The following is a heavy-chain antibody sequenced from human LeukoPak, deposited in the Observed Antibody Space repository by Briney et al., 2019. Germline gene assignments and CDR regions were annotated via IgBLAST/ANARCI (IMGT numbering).Heavy chain of an antibody. D-gene: IGHD2-21*02. CDR1: GFTFSSYS. CDR3: ARVHWGSYCGGDCYSPYYFDY. CDR2: ISSSSSTI. V-gene: IGHV3-48*01. Sequence: GGSLRLSCAASGFTFSSYSMNWVRQAPGKGLEWVSYISSSSSTIYYAGSVKGRFTISRDNAKNSLYLQMNSLRAEDTAVYDCARVHWGSYCGGDCYSPYYFDYWGQGTLVTVSS. J-gene: IGHJ4*02.